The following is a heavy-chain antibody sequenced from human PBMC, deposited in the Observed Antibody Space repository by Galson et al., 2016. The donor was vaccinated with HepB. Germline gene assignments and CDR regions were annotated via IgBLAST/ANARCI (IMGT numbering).Heavy chain of an antibody. Sequence: LSLTCTVSGGSISSGGYYWSWIRQHPGKGLEWIGYISYSGSTYYNPSLKSRVTISVDTSKNQFSLTLNSVTAADTAVYYCARSSGTSTGDLQHWGQGTLASVSS. J-gene: IGHJ1*01. CDR2: ISYSGST. D-gene: IGHD2-8*02. V-gene: IGHV4-31*03. CDR3: ARSSGTSTGDLQH. CDR1: GGSISSGGYY.